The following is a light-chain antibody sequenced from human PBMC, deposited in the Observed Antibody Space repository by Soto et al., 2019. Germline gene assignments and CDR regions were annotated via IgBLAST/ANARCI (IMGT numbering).Light chain of an antibody. Sequence: QSVLTQSSSASASLGSSVKLTCTLSSRQSTYIIAWHQQQPGKAPRYLMKLEGSGTYNKGSGVPDRFSGSSSGADRYLTISNLQFEDEADYYCETWDSNTRVFGGGTKVTVL. J-gene: IGLJ3*02. CDR1: SRQSTYI. CDR2: LEGSGTY. CDR3: ETWDSNTRV. V-gene: IGLV4-60*02.